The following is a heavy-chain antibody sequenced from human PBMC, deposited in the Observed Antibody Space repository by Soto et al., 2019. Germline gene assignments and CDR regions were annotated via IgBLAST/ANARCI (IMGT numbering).Heavy chain of an antibody. D-gene: IGHD6-13*01. CDR1: GFTFSSYG. J-gene: IGHJ5*02. CDR2: IWYDGSNK. CDR3: ARNVRAAAGTRWFDP. V-gene: IGHV3-33*01. Sequence: QVQLVESGGGVVQPGRSLRLSCAASGFTFSSYGMHWVRQAPGKGLEWVAVIWYDGSNKYYEDSVKGRFTISRDNSKNTLYLQMNSLRAEDTAVYYCARNVRAAAGTRWFDPWGQGTLVTVSS.